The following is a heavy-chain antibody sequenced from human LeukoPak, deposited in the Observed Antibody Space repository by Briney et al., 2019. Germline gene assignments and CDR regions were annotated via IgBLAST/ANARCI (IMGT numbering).Heavy chain of an antibody. J-gene: IGHJ4*02. D-gene: IGHD2-2*01. Sequence: KPSETLSLTCAVSGYSISSGYYWGWIRPPPGKGLEWIGRIYHSGSTYYNPSLKSRVTISVDKSKNQFSLNLSSVTAADTAVYYCASLVPAAPKGGYFDYWGQGTLVTVSS. CDR1: GYSISSGYY. CDR2: IYHSGST. CDR3: ASLVPAAPKGGYFDY. V-gene: IGHV4-38-2*01.